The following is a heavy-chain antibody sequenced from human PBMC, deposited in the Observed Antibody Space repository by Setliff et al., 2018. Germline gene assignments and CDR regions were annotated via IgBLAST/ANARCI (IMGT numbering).Heavy chain of an antibody. J-gene: IGHJ4*02. CDR2: ISVYNGDT. V-gene: IGHV1-18*01. CDR3: ARAPSVELVTIRTNSWFTY. D-gene: IGHD5-18*01. CDR1: GYTFRNYA. Sequence: GASVKVSCKASGYTFRNYAFAWVRQAPGQGLEWVGWISVYNGDTNYAQKFQGRVTLTTDTSTSTAYMELRSLTSDDSAFYYCARAPSVELVTIRTNSWFTYWGQGTQVTVSS.